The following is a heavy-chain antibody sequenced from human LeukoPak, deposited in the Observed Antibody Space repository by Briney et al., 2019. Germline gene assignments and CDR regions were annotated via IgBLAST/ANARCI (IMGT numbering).Heavy chain of an antibody. CDR3: VGEGQTAWNDY. CDR2: IKQDASEK. V-gene: IGHV3-7*01. D-gene: IGHD5-18*01. CDR1: GFTFSNYW. Sequence: GGSLRLSCAASGFTFSNYWMSWVRQAPGKGLEWVAIIKQDASEKYYVDSVRGRFTISRDNAKNSVYLQMNSLRAEDTAVYYCVGEGQTAWNDYWGQGTLATVSS. J-gene: IGHJ4*02.